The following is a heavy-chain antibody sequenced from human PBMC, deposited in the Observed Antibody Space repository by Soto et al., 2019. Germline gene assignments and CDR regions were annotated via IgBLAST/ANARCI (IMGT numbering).Heavy chain of an antibody. Sequence: QVQLVESGGGVVQPGRSLRLSCAASGFTFSSYGMHWVRQAPGKGLEWVAVIWYDGSNKYYADSVKGRFTISRDNSKNTLYLQMHRLRAEDTAMYYCARGGGSFYWGQGTLVTVSS. CDR2: IWYDGSNK. CDR3: ARGGGSFY. CDR1: GFTFSSYG. V-gene: IGHV3-33*01. J-gene: IGHJ4*02. D-gene: IGHD3-10*01.